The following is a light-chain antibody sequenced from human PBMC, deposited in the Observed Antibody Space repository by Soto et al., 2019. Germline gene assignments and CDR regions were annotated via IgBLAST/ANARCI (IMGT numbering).Light chain of an antibody. CDR1: SSNIGSNT. J-gene: IGLJ7*01. V-gene: IGLV1-44*01. CDR2: SNN. CDR3: AAWDDSLNGPAV. Sequence: QSVLTQPPSASGTPGQRVTISCSGSSSNIGSNTVNWYQQLPGTAPKLLIYSNNQRPSGVPDRFSGSKSGTSASLAISGLQSEDEADYYRAAWDDSLNGPAVFGGGTQLTVL.